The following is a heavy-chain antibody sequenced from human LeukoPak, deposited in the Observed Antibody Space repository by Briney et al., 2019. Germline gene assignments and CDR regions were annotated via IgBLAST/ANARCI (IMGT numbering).Heavy chain of an antibody. Sequence: PGGSLRLSCAASGFTFSSYAMHWVRQAPGKGLEWVANIKQDGSEKYYVDSVKGRFTISRDNAKNSLYLQMNSLRAEDTAVYYCSGGYQLLTWGQGTLVTVSS. CDR2: IKQDGSEK. CDR3: SGGYQLLT. J-gene: IGHJ5*02. CDR1: GFTFSSYA. V-gene: IGHV3-7*03. D-gene: IGHD2-2*01.